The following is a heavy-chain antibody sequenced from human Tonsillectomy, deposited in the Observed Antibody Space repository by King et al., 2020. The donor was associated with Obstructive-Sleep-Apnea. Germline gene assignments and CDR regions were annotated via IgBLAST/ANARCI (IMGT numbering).Heavy chain of an antibody. Sequence: QLVQSGGGVVQPWRSLRLSCAASGFTFTNNAMHWVRQAPGKGLEWVALISYDGSNKYYADSVTGRFTISRDNSKNTLYLQINSLRADDTAVYYCASVTGEAADYWGQGTMVTVSS. CDR1: GFTFTNNA. J-gene: IGHJ4*02. D-gene: IGHD7-27*01. CDR2: ISYDGSNK. V-gene: IGHV3-30*04. CDR3: ASVTGEAADY.